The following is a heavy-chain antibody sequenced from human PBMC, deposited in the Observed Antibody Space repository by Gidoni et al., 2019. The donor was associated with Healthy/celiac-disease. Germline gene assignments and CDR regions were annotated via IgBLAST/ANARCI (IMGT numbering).Heavy chain of an antibody. CDR3: ARDSGGVVAATQSFDY. D-gene: IGHD2-15*01. CDR1: GGNFSSYA. CDR2: LIPIFGTA. J-gene: IGHJ4*02. Sequence: QVQLVQSGAEVKKPGSSVKVSCKASGGNFSSYAISWVRQAPGQGLEWMGGLIPIFGTANYAQKCQGRVTITADKSTSTAYMEMSSLRSEDTAVYYCARDSGGVVAATQSFDYWGQGTLVTVSS. V-gene: IGHV1-69*06.